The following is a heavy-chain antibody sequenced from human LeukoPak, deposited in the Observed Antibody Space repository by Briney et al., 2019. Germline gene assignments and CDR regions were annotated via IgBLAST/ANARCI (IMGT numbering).Heavy chain of an antibody. V-gene: IGHV1-69*13. CDR2: IIPIFGTA. CDR1: GGTFSSYA. J-gene: IGHJ6*02. Sequence: GASVKVSCTASGGTFSSYAISWVRQAPGQGLEWMGGIIPIFGTANYAQKFQGRVTITADESTSTAYMELSSLRSEDTAVYYCAGPNYYDSSGYYTLGYYGMDVWGQGTTVTVSS. CDR3: AGPNYYDSSGYYTLGYYGMDV. D-gene: IGHD3-22*01.